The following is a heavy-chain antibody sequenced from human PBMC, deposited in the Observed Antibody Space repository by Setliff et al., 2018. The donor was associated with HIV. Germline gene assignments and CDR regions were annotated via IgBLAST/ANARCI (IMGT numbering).Heavy chain of an antibody. V-gene: IGHV4-61*09. CDR2: IYTSGST. Sequence: PSETLSLTCTVSGGSISSGSYYWSWIRQPAGKGLEWIGHIYTSGSTNYNPSLRSRVTISVDTSKNQFSLKLSSVTAADTAVYYCARSVAGTLVWSLWGQGTLVTVSS. J-gene: IGHJ4*02. D-gene: IGHD6-13*01. CDR1: GGSISSGSYY. CDR3: ARSVAGTLVWSL.